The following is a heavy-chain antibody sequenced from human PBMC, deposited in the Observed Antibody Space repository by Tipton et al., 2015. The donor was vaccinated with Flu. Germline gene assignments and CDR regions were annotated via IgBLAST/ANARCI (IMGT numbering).Heavy chain of an antibody. Sequence: LRLSCSVSGDSIGSPYYWGWIRQPPGKGLEWIGNIHKTGSAYFNPSLRSRVTISVDTSKNQFSLRLTSVTAADTAVYYCARDGDYGLIAWGQGSLVTVSS. V-gene: IGHV4-38-2*02. CDR3: ARDGDYGLIA. CDR1: GDSIGSPYY. J-gene: IGHJ5*02. CDR2: IHKTGSA. D-gene: IGHD4-17*01.